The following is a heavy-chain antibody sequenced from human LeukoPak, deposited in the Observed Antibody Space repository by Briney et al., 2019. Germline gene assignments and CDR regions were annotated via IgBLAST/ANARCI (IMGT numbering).Heavy chain of an antibody. CDR1: GFTFSSYS. D-gene: IGHD6-19*01. CDR3: AKDSGYSSGWFKPEDWFDP. V-gene: IGHV3-23*01. CDR2: ISGSGGST. J-gene: IGHJ5*02. Sequence: PGRSLRLSCAASGFTFSSYSMNWVRQAPGKGLEWVSAISGSGGSTYYADSVKGRFTISRDNSKNTLYLQMNSLRAEDTAVYYCAKDSGYSSGWFKPEDWFDPWGQGTLVTVSS.